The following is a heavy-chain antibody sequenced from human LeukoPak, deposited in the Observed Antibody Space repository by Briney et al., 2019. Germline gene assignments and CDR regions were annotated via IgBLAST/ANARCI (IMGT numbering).Heavy chain of an antibody. CDR2: IYYSGST. D-gene: IGHD3-3*01. CDR3: ARDKEYYDFWSGYYKGAFDI. J-gene: IGHJ3*02. V-gene: IGHV4-59*01. Sequence: PSETLPLTCTVSGGSISSYYWSWIRQPPGKGLEWIGYIYYSGSTNYNPSLKSRVTISVDTSKNQFSLKLSSVTAADTAVYYCARDKEYYDFWSGYYKGAFDIWGQGTMVTVSS. CDR1: GGSISSYY.